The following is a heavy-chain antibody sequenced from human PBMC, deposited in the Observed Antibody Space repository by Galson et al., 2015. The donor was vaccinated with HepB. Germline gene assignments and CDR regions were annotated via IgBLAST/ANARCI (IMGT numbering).Heavy chain of an antibody. Sequence: SLRLSCAASGFTFSSYGMHWVRQAPGKELEWVAFIRYDGSNKYYADSVKGRFTISRDNSKNTLYLQMNSLRAEDTAVYYCAKITMVRGGSDYWGQGTLVTVSS. CDR3: AKITMVRGGSDY. J-gene: IGHJ4*02. V-gene: IGHV3-30*02. CDR1: GFTFSSYG. D-gene: IGHD3-10*01. CDR2: IRYDGSNK.